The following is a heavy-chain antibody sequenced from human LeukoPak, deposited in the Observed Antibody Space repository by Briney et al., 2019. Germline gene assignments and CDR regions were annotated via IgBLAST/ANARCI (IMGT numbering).Heavy chain of an antibody. D-gene: IGHD3-10*01. Sequence: ASVKVSCKASGGTFSSYAISWVRQAPGQGLEWMGGIIPIFGTANYAQKLQGRVTITADESTSTAYMELSSLRSEDTAVYYCAREPGEGAVWFDYWGQGTLVTVSS. V-gene: IGHV1-69*13. CDR1: GGTFSSYA. CDR3: AREPGEGAVWFDY. J-gene: IGHJ4*02. CDR2: IIPIFGTA.